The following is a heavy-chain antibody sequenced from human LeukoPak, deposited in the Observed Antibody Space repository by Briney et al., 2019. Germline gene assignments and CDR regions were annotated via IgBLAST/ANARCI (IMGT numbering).Heavy chain of an antibody. D-gene: IGHD3-22*01. CDR1: GYTFTGYY. V-gene: IGHV1-2*02. J-gene: IGHJ4*02. Sequence: ASVKVSCKSSGYTFTGYYLHWVRQAPGQGLEWMGWINPNSGGTDYAQKFQGRVTMTRDTSITTAYMELSRLTSDDTAVYYCAILGARAPLNYLESGGYLPYCGQGTLVTVSS. CDR2: INPNSGGT. CDR3: AILGARAPLNYLESGGYLPY.